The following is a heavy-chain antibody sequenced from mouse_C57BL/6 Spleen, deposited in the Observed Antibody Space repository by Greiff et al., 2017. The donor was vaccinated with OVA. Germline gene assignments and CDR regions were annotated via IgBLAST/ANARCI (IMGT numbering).Heavy chain of an antibody. V-gene: IGHV1-82*01. Sequence: VQLQQSGPELVKPGASVKISCKASGYAFSSSWMNWVKQRPGKGLEWIGRIYPGDGDTNYNGKFKGKATLTADKSSSTAYMQLSSLTSEDSAVYFCADGGVYYGSSPFDYWGQGTTLTVSS. CDR2: IYPGDGDT. CDR3: ADGGVYYGSSPFDY. J-gene: IGHJ2*01. D-gene: IGHD1-1*01. CDR1: GYAFSSSW.